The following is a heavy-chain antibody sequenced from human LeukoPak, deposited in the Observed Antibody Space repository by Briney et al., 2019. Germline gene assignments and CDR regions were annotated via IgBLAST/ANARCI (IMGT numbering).Heavy chain of an antibody. J-gene: IGHJ5*02. D-gene: IGHD2-2*02. CDR1: RFTFSSYA. CDR2: ISSNGGST. V-gene: IGHV3-64*01. CDR3: ARAGGYCSSTSCYTWFDP. Sequence: PGGSLRLSCAASRFTFSSYAMHWVRQAPGKGLEYVSAISSNGGSTYYANSVKGRFTISRDNSKNTLYLQMGSLRAEDMAVYYCARAGGYCSSTSCYTWFDPWGQGTLVTVSS.